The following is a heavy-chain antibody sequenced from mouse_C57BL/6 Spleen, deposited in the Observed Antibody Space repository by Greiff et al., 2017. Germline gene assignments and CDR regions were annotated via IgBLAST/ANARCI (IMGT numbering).Heavy chain of an antibody. Sequence: QVQLQQPGAELVKPGASVKLSCKASGYTFTSYWMHWVKQRPGQGLEWIGMIHPNSGSTNYNEKFKSKATLTVDKSSSTAYMQLSSLTSEDSAVYYCARQAYYGNYEGVSYAMDYWGQGTSVTVSS. V-gene: IGHV1-64*01. CDR2: IHPNSGST. CDR3: ARQAYYGNYEGVSYAMDY. CDR1: GYTFTSYW. J-gene: IGHJ4*01. D-gene: IGHD2-10*01.